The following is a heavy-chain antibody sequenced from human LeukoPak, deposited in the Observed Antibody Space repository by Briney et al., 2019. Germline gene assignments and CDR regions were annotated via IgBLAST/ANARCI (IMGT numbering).Heavy chain of an antibody. CDR3: ARRKDYDLLTGYYSWWFDP. V-gene: IGHV5-51*01. J-gene: IGHJ5*02. CDR2: IYPGDSDT. Sequence: PGESLKISCKASGYRFTSYWIGWVRQMPGKGLEWMGVIYPGDSDTRYTPSFQGQVTISADKSISTAYLQWSSLKASDTAMYYCARRKDYDLLTGYYSWWFDPWGQGTLVTVSS. CDR1: GYRFTSYW. D-gene: IGHD3-9*01.